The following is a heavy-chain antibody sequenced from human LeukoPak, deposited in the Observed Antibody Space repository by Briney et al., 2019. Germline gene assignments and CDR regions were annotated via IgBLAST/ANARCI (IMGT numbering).Heavy chain of an antibody. CDR3: ATINRDYDPFDY. V-gene: IGHV1-2*02. D-gene: IGHD3-16*01. CDR2: INPNSGGT. Sequence: ASVKVSCKASGYTFTGYYMHWVRQAPGQGLEWMEWINPNSGGTNYAQKFQGRVTMTRDTSISTAYMELSRLRSDDTAVYYCATINRDYDPFDYWGQGTLVTVSS. CDR1: GYTFTGYY. J-gene: IGHJ4*02.